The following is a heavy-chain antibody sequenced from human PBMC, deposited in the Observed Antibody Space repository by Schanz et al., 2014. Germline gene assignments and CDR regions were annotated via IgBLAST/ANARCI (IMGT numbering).Heavy chain of an antibody. V-gene: IGHV1-46*03. J-gene: IGHJ4*02. CDR3: GRGFSRSYIDF. D-gene: IGHD6-6*01. Sequence: QVQLLQSGAEVKKPGASMKVSCKASGYTFTTYYMLWVRQAPGQGLEWMGIINPSGGSTRYGQKCQGRITVTTDTSTSTVYLELSSLRSDDTAVYYCGRGFSRSYIDFWGQGTLINVSS. CDR2: INPSGGST. CDR1: GYTFTTYY.